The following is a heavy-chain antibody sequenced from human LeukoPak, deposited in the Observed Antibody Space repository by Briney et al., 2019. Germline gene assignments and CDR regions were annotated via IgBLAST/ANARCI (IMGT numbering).Heavy chain of an antibody. Sequence: ASVKVSCKASGGTFSSYAISWVRQAPGQGLEWMGGIIPIFGTANYAQKFRGRVTITADESTSTAYMELRSLTSEDTAVYYCARDYGGSSGWFDPWGQGTLVTVSS. J-gene: IGHJ5*02. CDR3: ARDYGGSSGWFDP. CDR2: IIPIFGTA. D-gene: IGHD4-23*01. CDR1: GGTFSSYA. V-gene: IGHV1-69*13.